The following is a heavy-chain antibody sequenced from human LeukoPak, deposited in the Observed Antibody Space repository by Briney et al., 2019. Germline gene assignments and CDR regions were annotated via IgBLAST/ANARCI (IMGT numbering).Heavy chain of an antibody. CDR3: ARKYGSSWFLIHNWFDP. Sequence: SETLSLTCAVYGGSFSGYYWSWIRQPPGKGLEWIGEINHSGSTNYNPSLKSRVTISVDTSKNQFSLKLSSVTAADTAVYYCARKYGSSWFLIHNWFDPWGQGTLVTVSS. CDR1: GGSFSGYY. D-gene: IGHD6-13*01. CDR2: INHSGST. V-gene: IGHV4-34*01. J-gene: IGHJ5*02.